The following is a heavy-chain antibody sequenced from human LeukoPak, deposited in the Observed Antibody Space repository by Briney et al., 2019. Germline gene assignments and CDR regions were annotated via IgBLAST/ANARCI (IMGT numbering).Heavy chain of an antibody. V-gene: IGHV1-2*06. J-gene: IGHJ4*02. CDR2: INPNSGDT. CDR3: ARDQVAAAAAFDY. D-gene: IGHD6-13*01. CDR1: GYTFTGYH. Sequence: ASVKVSCKASGYTFTGYHMHWVRQAPGQGLEWMGRINPNSGDTNYAQKLQGRVTMTTDTSTGTAYMELRSLRSDDTAVYYCARDQVAAAAAFDYWGQGTLVTVSS.